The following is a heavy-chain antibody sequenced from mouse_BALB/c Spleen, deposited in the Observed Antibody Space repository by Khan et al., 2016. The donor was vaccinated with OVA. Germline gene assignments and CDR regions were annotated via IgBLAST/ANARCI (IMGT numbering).Heavy chain of an antibody. J-gene: IGHJ4*01. V-gene: IGHV3-2*02. CDR1: GYSITSNYA. Sequence: EVQLVESGPGLVKPSQSLSLTCTVTGYSITSNYAWNWIRQFPGNKLEWMGHISYSGSTNYNPSLKSRISIPRDTSKNQFFLQLNSVTTEDTATYYYASATYYRYSIDYLAQRTAITVSP. CDR3: ASATYYRYSIDY. CDR2: ISYSGST. D-gene: IGHD1-1*01.